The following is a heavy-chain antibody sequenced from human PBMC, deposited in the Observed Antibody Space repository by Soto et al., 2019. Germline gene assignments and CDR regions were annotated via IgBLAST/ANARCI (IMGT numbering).Heavy chain of an antibody. D-gene: IGHD3-3*01. CDR1: GFTFSSYA. CDR2: ISGSGGST. J-gene: IGHJ5*02. Sequence: GGSLRLSCAASGFTFSSYAMSWVRQAPGKGLEWVSAISGSGGSTYYADSVKGRFTISRDNPKNTMYLQMNSLSTEDTAVYYCAKDALRMITIFGVVIPDWFDPWGQGTLVTVSS. V-gene: IGHV3-23*01. CDR3: AKDALRMITIFGVVIPDWFDP.